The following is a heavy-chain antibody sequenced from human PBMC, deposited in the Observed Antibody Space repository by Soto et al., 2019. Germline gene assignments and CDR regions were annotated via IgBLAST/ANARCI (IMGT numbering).Heavy chain of an antibody. CDR3: ARDIVVVPAAIGRALNMDV. CDR1: GYTFTSYG. CDR2: ISAYNGNT. J-gene: IGHJ6*03. D-gene: IGHD2-2*02. V-gene: IGHV1-18*01. Sequence: GASVKVSCKASGYTFTSYGISWVRQAPGQGLEWMGWISAYNGNTNYAQKLQGRVTMTTDTSTSTAYMELRSLRSDDTAVYYCARDIVVVPAAIGRALNMDVWGKGTTVTVSS.